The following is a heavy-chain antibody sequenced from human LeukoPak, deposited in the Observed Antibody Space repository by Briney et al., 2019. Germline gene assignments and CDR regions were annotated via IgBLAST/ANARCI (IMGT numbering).Heavy chain of an antibody. J-gene: IGHJ4*02. Sequence: PGGSLRLSCVASGFTFSSYEMSWVRQAPGKGLEWLSYISSSGSTIYYADFAKGRFTISRDNAKNSVYLQMNSLRAEDTAVYYCARETYFDYWGQGTLLTVSS. CDR2: ISSSGSTI. CDR3: ARETYFDY. CDR1: GFTFSSYE. V-gene: IGHV3-48*03.